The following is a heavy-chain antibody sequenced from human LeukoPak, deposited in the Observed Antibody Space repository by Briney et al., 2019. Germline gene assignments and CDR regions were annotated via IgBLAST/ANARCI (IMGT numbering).Heavy chain of an antibody. D-gene: IGHD2-2*02. J-gene: IGHJ5*02. CDR3: ARTSKGYCSSTSCYTDRFDP. Sequence: GGSLRLSCAASGFTFDDYGMSWVRQAPGKGLEWVSGINWNGGSTGYADSVKGRFTISRDNAKNSLYLQMNSLRAEDTALYNCARTSKGYCSSTSCYTDRFDPWGQGTLVTVSS. CDR2: INWNGGST. V-gene: IGHV3-20*01. CDR1: GFTFDDYG.